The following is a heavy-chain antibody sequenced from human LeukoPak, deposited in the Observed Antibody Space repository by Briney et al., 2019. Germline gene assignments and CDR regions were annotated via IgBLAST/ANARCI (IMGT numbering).Heavy chain of an antibody. D-gene: IGHD6-13*01. CDR3: AREPQIAAAGISWFDP. CDR1: GYTFTSYY. Sequence: GASVKVSCKASGYTFTSYYMHWVRQAPGQGLEWMGIINPSGGSTSYAQKFQGRVTMTRDTSTSTVYMELSSLRSEDTAVYYCAREPQIAAAGISWFDPWGQGTLVTVSS. V-gene: IGHV1-46*01. CDR2: INPSGGST. J-gene: IGHJ5*02.